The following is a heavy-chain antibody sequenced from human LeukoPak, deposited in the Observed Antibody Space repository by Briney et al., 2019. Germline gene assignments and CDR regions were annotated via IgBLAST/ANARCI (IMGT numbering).Heavy chain of an antibody. Sequence: GESLKISCKGSGYNFTSYWIGWVRQMPGKGLEWMGIIYPGDSDTRYSPSLQGQVTISADKSISTAYLQWSSLKASDTAMYYCARGRDGYSFGFDYWGQGTLVTVSS. D-gene: IGHD5-24*01. CDR1: GYNFTSYW. V-gene: IGHV5-51*01. J-gene: IGHJ4*02. CDR3: ARGRDGYSFGFDY. CDR2: IYPGDSDT.